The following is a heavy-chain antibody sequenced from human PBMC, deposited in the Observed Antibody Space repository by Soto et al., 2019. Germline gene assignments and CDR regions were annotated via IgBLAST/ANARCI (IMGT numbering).Heavy chain of an antibody. Sequence: SSETLSLTCTVSGGSISSYYWSWIRQPPGKGLEWIGYIYYSGSTNYNPSLKSRVTISADTSKNQFSLKLSSVTAADTAVYYCARAAYYDSSGYYHNKFDYWGQGTLVTVSS. CDR1: GGSISSYY. D-gene: IGHD3-22*01. CDR3: ARAAYYDSSGYYHNKFDY. J-gene: IGHJ4*02. V-gene: IGHV4-59*01. CDR2: IYYSGST.